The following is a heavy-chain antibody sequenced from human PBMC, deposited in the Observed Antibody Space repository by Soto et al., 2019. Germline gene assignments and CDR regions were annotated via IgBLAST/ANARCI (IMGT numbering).Heavy chain of an antibody. J-gene: IGHJ6*02. CDR2: ISYDGSNK. V-gene: IGHV3-30*18. CDR1: GFTFSSYG. CDR3: AKDQEVVAAYLYYYYGMDV. Sequence: LRLSCAASGFTFSSYGMHWVRQAPGKGLEWVAVISYDGSNKYYADSVKGRFTISRDNSKNTLYLQMNSLRAEDTAVYYCAKDQEVVAAYLYYYYGMDVWGQGTTVTVSS. D-gene: IGHD2-15*01.